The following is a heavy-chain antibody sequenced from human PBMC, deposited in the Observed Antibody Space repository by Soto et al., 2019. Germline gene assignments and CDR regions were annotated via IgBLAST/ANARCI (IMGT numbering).Heavy chain of an antibody. V-gene: IGHV3-48*03. CDR1: GFTFSDYE. CDR2: ISASGATI. CDR3: AKYYFGMGV. Sequence: EEQLVESGGGLVQPGGSLRLSCAASGFTFSDYEVNWVRQAPGQGLEWNSYISASGATIHYADSVRGRLTISRDNAKNSVYLQMNSLRADYTGVYYCAKYYFGMGVWGQGTTVTVSS. D-gene: IGHD3-10*01. J-gene: IGHJ6*02.